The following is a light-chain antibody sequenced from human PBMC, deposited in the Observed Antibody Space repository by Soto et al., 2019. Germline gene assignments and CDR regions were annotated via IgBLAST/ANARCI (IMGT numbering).Light chain of an antibody. Sequence: QSVLTQSPSASGPPGQRVTISCSGSRSNIGRNFAYWYQHVPGTAPRLLIQRNNERPSGVPDRFSGSKSGTSVSLAISGLRSEDEATYYCAAWDDTLDAQVFGGGTKLTVL. J-gene: IGLJ3*02. CDR2: RNN. CDR1: RSNIGRNF. CDR3: AAWDDTLDAQV. V-gene: IGLV1-47*01.